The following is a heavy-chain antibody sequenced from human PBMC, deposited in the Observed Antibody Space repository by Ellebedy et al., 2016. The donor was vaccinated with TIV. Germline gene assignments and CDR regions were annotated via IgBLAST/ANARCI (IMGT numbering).Heavy chain of an antibody. Sequence: MPSETLSLTCTVSGGSISSYYWSWIRQPPGKGLEWIGYIYYSGSTNYNPSLKSRVTISVDTSKNQFSLKLSSVTAADTAVYYCARVLEITMVPWWFDPWGQGTLVTVSS. CDR2: IYYSGST. V-gene: IGHV4-59*01. CDR1: GGSISSYY. J-gene: IGHJ5*02. CDR3: ARVLEITMVPWWFDP. D-gene: IGHD3-10*01.